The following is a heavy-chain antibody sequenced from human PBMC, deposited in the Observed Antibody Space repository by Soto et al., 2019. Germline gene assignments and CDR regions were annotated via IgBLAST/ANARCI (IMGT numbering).Heavy chain of an antibody. CDR2: VYFSGTT. CDR3: ARQRSY. D-gene: IGHD4-17*01. J-gene: IGHJ4*02. V-gene: IGHV4-39*01. Sequence: ETLYPDFPVADVSITTTSYYWGWIRQPPGKGLEWIGSVYFSGTTYYNPSLKSRVTISVETSKTHFSLSLSSLTPADTGIYYCARQRSYWGQGTLVTVSS. CDR1: DVSITTTSYY.